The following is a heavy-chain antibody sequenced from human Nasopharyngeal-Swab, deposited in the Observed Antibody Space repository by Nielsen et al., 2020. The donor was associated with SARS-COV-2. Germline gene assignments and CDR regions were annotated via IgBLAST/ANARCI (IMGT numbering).Heavy chain of an antibody. J-gene: IGHJ6*03. Sequence: RQAPGKGLEWVGRIYTSGRTNYNPSLKSRVTISEDTSKNQFSLKLSSVTAADTAVYYCARASYDFWSGYYLADYMDVWGKGTTVTVSS. CDR3: ARASYDFWSGYYLADYMDV. CDR2: IYTSGRT. D-gene: IGHD3-3*01. V-gene: IGHV4-61*02.